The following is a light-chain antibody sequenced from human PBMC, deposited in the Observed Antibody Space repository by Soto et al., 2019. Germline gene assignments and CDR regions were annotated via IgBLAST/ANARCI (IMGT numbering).Light chain of an antibody. V-gene: IGKV1-8*01. J-gene: IGKJ1*01. CDR2: AAS. CDR3: QQYYSYPQT. CDR1: QGISSY. Sequence: AIRMTQSPSSFSASTGDRVTITCRASQGISSYLAWYQQKPGKAPKLLIYAASTLQSGVPSRFSGSGSGTDFTLTISCLQSEDFATYDCQQYYSYPQTFGKGTKVEIK.